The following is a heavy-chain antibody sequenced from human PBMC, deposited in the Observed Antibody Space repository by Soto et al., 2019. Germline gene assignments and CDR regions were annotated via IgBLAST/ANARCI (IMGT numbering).Heavy chain of an antibody. J-gene: IGHJ4*02. CDR1: GFTFSSYA. D-gene: IGHD3-9*01. Sequence: GGSLRLSCAASGFTFSSYAMSWVRQAPGKGLEWVSAISGSGGSTYYADSVKGRFTISRDNSKNTLYLQMNSLRAEDAAVYYCAKAHYDILTGYYFDYWGQGTLVTVSS. CDR3: AKAHYDILTGYYFDY. CDR2: ISGSGGST. V-gene: IGHV3-23*01.